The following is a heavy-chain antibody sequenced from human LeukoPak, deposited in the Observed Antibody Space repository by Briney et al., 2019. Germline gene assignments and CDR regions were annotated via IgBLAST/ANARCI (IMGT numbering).Heavy chain of an antibody. CDR1: SGFISLYY. CDR2: INHGGAT. CDR3: ARVPYYDILTGYPYYMDV. D-gene: IGHD3-9*01. Sequence: SETLSLTCSVPSGFISLYYWSWVRQTPGEGLEWIGEINHGGATNYNLSLKSRVTISVDTSKNQFSLKLSSVTAADTAVYYCARVPYYDILTGYPYYMDVWGKGTTVTVSS. V-gene: IGHV4-34*01. J-gene: IGHJ6*03.